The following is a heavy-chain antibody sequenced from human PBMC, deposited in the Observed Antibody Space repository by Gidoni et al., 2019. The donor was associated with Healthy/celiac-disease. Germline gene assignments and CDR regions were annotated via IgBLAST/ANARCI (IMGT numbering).Heavy chain of an antibody. D-gene: IGHD3-10*01. V-gene: IGHV3-9*01. Sequence: EVQLVASGGGLVQPGSSVRPSCSAPGLTLDDYAMHWVRQAPGQGLEWVSGISWNSGSIGYADSVKGRFTISRDNAKNSLYLQMNSLRAEDTALYYCAKGEGGSGSYPYYFDYWGQGTLVTVSS. CDR1: GLTLDDYA. J-gene: IGHJ4*02. CDR2: ISWNSGSI. CDR3: AKGEGGSGSYPYYFDY.